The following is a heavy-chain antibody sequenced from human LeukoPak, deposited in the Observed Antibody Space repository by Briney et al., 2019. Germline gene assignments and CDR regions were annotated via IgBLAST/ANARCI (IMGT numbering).Heavy chain of an antibody. Sequence: PGGSLRLSCASSGFTVNSNYMTWVRQAPGKGLEWVSVIYSGGDTFYADSVKGRFTISRDNSKNTLYLQMNNLRAEDTAVYYCARDSIGYSYSSGYAVFDYWGQGTLVTVSS. CDR3: ARDSIGYSYSSGYAVFDY. CDR2: IYSGGDT. V-gene: IGHV3-66*01. J-gene: IGHJ4*02. D-gene: IGHD3-22*01. CDR1: GFTVNSNY.